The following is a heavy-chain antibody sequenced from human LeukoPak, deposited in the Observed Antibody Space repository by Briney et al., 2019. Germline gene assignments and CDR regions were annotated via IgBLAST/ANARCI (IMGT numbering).Heavy chain of an antibody. CDR3: ARGLTGREVGAYRLLDVNWFDP. V-gene: IGHV3-48*03. J-gene: IGHJ5*02. D-gene: IGHD1-26*01. CDR2: ISSSGSTI. CDR1: GFPFSSYE. Sequence: PGGSRILSGAASGFPFSSYEMNWVRQAPGKGREGVSYISSSGSTIYYADSVKGRFTISRDNAKNTLYLQMHSLRAEDTAVYYCARGLTGREVGAYRLLDVNWFDPWGQGTLVTVSS.